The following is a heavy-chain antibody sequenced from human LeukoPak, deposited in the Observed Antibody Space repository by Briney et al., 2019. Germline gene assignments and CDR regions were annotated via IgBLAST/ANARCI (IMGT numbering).Heavy chain of an antibody. CDR2: IYYSGST. CDR3: ARGFRSGDSSGYYFYFDY. J-gene: IGHJ4*02. CDR1: GGSISSGGYY. Sequence: PSQTLSLTCTVSGGSISSGGYYWSWIRQHPGKGLEWIGYIYYSGSTYYNPSLKSRVTISVDTSKNQFSLKLSSVTAADTAVYYRARGFRSGDSSGYYFYFDYWGQGTLVTVSS. D-gene: IGHD3-22*01. V-gene: IGHV4-31*03.